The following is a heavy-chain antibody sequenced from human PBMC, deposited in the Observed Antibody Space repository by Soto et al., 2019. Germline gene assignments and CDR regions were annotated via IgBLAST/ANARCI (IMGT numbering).Heavy chain of an antibody. CDR1: GGSISSHY. CDR2: IYYRGST. Sequence: TLSLTCTVSGGSISSHYWSWVRQAPGKGLEWIGHIYYRGSTNYNPSLRSRSTISVDTSKNQFSLKLNSVTTADAAVYYCARDGREASGMDVWGQGTKVTVSS. V-gene: IGHV4-59*11. CDR3: ARDGREASGMDV. D-gene: IGHD1-26*01. J-gene: IGHJ6*02.